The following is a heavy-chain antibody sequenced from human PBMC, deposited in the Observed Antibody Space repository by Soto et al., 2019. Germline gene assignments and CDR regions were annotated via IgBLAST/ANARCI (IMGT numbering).Heavy chain of an antibody. Sequence: EVQLVESGGGLVQPGRSVRLSCAASGFTFDDYGMHWVRQAPGKGLEWVSGISWNSGSIGYAGSVKGRFIISRDNAKNSVYLQMNNLRPEDTAFYFCAKVSTTHTFGPLDPWGQGTLVTVSS. CDR1: GFTFDDYG. J-gene: IGHJ5*02. D-gene: IGHD1-1*01. V-gene: IGHV3-9*01. CDR3: AKVSTTHTFGPLDP. CDR2: ISWNSGSI.